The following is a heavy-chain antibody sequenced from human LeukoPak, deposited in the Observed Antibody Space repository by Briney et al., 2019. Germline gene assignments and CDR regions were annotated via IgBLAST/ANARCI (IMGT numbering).Heavy chain of an antibody. J-gene: IGHJ4*02. CDR2: ISGSGGST. Sequence: GGSLRLSCAASGFTFSSYAMSWVRQAPGKGLEWVSAISGSGGSTYYADSVKGRFTISRDNSKNTLYLQMNSLRAEDTAVYYCARDFEFGDENDCWGQGALVTVSS. V-gene: IGHV3-23*01. CDR3: ARDFEFGDENDC. D-gene: IGHD4-17*01. CDR1: GFTFSSYA.